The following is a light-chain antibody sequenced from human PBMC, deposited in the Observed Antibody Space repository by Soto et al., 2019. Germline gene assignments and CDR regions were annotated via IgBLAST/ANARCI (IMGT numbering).Light chain of an antibody. Sequence: DIQTPQSPSSETASVGARVTITCRASQRISNWLAWYQQKPGKAPKLLIYVASALHSGVPSRFSGSGSGTDFTLTISSLQPEDFATYYCQQANSFPITFGQGTRLDIK. CDR3: QQANSFPIT. CDR1: QRISNW. J-gene: IGKJ5*01. CDR2: VAS. V-gene: IGKV1-12*01.